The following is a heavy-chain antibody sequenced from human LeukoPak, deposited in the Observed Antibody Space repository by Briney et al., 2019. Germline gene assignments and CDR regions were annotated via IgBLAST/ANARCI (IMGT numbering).Heavy chain of an antibody. CDR3: ARDRGSSWYFDY. V-gene: IGHV4-34*01. D-gene: IGHD6-13*01. CDR2: IYYSGST. J-gene: IGHJ4*02. Sequence: PSETLSLTCAVYGGSFSGYYWSWIRQPPGKGLEWIESIYYSGSTYYNPSLKSRVTISVDTSKNQFSLKLSSVTAADTAVYYCARDRGSSWYFDYWGQGTLVTVSS. CDR1: GGSFSGYY.